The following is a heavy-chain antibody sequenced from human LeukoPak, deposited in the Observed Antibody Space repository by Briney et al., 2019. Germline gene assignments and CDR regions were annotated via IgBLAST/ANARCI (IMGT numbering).Heavy chain of an antibody. D-gene: IGHD2-8*02. Sequence: SETLSLTCSVSGGSISGYYWSWIRQLPGERLEWIGFVYHNGRTTYNPSLESRVTISVDTSRNQVSLNLRFVTAADTALYFCARRRAESSGPSFYYFYMDVWGKGTTVSVSS. CDR1: GGSISGYY. CDR3: ARRRAESSGPSFYYFYMDV. V-gene: IGHV4-59*01. CDR2: VYHNGRT. J-gene: IGHJ6*03.